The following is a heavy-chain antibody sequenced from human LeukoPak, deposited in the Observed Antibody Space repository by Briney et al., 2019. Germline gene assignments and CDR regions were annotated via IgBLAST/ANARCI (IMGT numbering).Heavy chain of an antibody. V-gene: IGHV3-48*03. CDR1: GFTFSSYE. Sequence: GGSLRLSCAASGFTFSSYEMNWVRQAPGKGLEWVSYISSSGSTIYYADSVKGRFTISRDNAKNSLYLQMNSLRAEDTAVYYCARGYDIVVVLAATGLDYWGQGTLVTVSS. CDR2: ISSSGSTI. D-gene: IGHD2-15*01. J-gene: IGHJ4*02. CDR3: ARGYDIVVVLAATGLDY.